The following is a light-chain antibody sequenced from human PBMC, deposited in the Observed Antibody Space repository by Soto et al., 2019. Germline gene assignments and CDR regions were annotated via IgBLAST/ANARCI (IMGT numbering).Light chain of an antibody. V-gene: IGLV2-23*01. CDR3: CSYAGSSTYV. J-gene: IGLJ1*01. CDR2: EGS. Sequence: QSALTQPASVSGSPGQSITISCTGTSSDVGSYNLVSWYQQHPGKAPKLMIYEGSKRPSGVSNRSSGSKSGNTASLTISGLQAEDEADYYCCSYAGSSTYVFGPGTKLTVL. CDR1: SSDVGSYNL.